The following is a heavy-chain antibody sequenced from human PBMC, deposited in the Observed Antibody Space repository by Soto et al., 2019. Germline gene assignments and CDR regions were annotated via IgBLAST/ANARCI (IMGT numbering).Heavy chain of an antibody. CDR3: ASDRITMDNYNWFDP. CDR2: IYYSGST. D-gene: IGHD3-3*01. CDR1: GGSISSGGYY. V-gene: IGHV4-31*03. Sequence: QVQLQESGPGLVKPSQTLSLTCTVSGGSISSGGYYWSWIRQHPGKGLEWIGYIYYSGSTYYNPSLKRRVTIPVDTSKNQFSLKLSSVTAADTAVYYCASDRITMDNYNWFDPWGQGTLVTVSS. J-gene: IGHJ5*02.